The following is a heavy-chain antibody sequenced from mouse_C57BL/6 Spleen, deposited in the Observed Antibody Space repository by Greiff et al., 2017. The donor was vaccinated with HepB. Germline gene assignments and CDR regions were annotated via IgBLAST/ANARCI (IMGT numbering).Heavy chain of an antibody. J-gene: IGHJ2*01. CDR2: IYPSDSET. CDR3: ARGDYGNFYFDY. CDR1: GYTFTSYW. Sequence: QVQLQQSGAELVRPGSSVKLSCKASGYTFTSYWMDWVKQRPGQGLEWIGNIYPSDSETHYNQKFKDKATLTVDKSSSTAYMQLSSLTSEDSAVYYCARGDYGNFYFDYWGQGTTLTVSS. D-gene: IGHD2-1*01. V-gene: IGHV1-61*01.